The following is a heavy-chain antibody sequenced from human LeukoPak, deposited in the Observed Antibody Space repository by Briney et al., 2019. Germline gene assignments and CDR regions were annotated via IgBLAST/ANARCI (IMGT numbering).Heavy chain of an antibody. V-gene: IGHV1-2*02. J-gene: IGHJ5*02. CDR2: INPNSGGT. Sequence: GASVKVSCKASGYTFTGHYMHWVRQAPGQGLEWRGWINPNSGGTHYAQKFQGRVALTRDTSISTAYMELSRLRSDDTDMYYCARDQVPITAALTNWFDTWGQGTLATVSS. CDR3: ARDQVPITAALTNWFDT. CDR1: GYTFTGHY. D-gene: IGHD6-13*01.